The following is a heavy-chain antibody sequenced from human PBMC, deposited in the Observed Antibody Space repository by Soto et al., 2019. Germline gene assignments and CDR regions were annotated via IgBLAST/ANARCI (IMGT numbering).Heavy chain of an antibody. CDR3: ARSYDSSGFYSFDF. J-gene: IGHJ4*02. D-gene: IGHD3-22*01. Sequence: GGSLRLSCAASGFSFGGYAMHWVRQAPGKGLEWVAVISYDGSNKYYADSVKGRFTISRDNSKNTLFLQMNSLRAEDTAVYYCARSYDSSGFYSFDFGGRGTLVTVSS. CDR1: GFSFGGYA. V-gene: IGHV3-30-3*01. CDR2: ISYDGSNK.